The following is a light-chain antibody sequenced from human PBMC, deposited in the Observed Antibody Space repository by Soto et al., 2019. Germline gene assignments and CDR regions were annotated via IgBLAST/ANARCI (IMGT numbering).Light chain of an antibody. CDR1: SGHNSYA. Sequence: QAVVTQPPSASASLGASVKLTCTLSSGHNSYAIAWHQQQPEKGPRYLMKLNSDGRHSKGDGIPDRFSGSSSGAERYLTIASLQSEDEADYYCQTWSTDIRVFGGGTKLTVL. CDR2: LNSDGRH. V-gene: IGLV4-69*01. CDR3: QTWSTDIRV. J-gene: IGLJ3*02.